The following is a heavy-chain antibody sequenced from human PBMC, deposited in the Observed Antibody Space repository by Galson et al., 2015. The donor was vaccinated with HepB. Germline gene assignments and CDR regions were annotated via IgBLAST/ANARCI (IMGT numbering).Heavy chain of an antibody. CDR1: RLTFSSHW. CDR2: IKPEGIEK. D-gene: IGHD6-19*01. CDR3: FSRQSDY. J-gene: IGHJ4*02. Sequence: SLRLSCAASRLTFSSHWMTWVRQAPGKGLEWVANIKPEGIEKFYVDSVKGPFTISRDNAKNSLYLQMSSLRAEDTAVYYCFSRQSDYWGQGTLVTVSS. V-gene: IGHV3-7*03.